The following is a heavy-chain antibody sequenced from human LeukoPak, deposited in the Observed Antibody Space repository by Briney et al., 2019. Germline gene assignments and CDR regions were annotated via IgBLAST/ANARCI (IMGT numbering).Heavy chain of an antibody. V-gene: IGHV3-74*01. CDR2: INTDGRTT. Sequence: PGRSLRLSCAASGFTFSSYGMHWVRQAPGKGLVWVAHINTDGRTTTYADSVKGRFTVARDNAKNTLYLEMNRLRAEDTAVYYCARDNTYMFDYWGQGTQVTVSS. CDR1: GFTFSSYG. D-gene: IGHD2-2*02. J-gene: IGHJ4*02. CDR3: ARDNTYMFDY.